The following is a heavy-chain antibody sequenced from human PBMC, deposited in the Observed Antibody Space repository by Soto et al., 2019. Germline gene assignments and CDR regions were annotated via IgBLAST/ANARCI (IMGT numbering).Heavy chain of an antibody. V-gene: IGHV1-2*02. CDR3: ARGTFDNSGDYFAGWFDP. CDR2: IIHKNGRT. D-gene: IGHD3-22*01. J-gene: IGHJ5*02. Sequence: ASVTVSCQASGCTFPRYYIHCVRQAPGQGLEWMGLIIHKNGRTKYGQKFQDRVTMTRDTSISTAYMELSRLRSGDTAVYYCARGTFDNSGDYFAGWFDPWGQGALVTVSS. CDR1: GCTFPRYY.